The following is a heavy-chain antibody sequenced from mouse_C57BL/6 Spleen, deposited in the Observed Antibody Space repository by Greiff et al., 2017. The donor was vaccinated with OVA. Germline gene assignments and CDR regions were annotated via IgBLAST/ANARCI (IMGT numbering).Heavy chain of an antibody. V-gene: IGHV1-54*01. CDR3: ATPIYYDYGEFAY. D-gene: IGHD2-4*01. CDR1: GYAFTNYL. CDR2: INPGSGGT. J-gene: IGHJ3*01. Sequence: VQLQESGAELVRPGTSVKVSCKASGYAFTNYLIEWVKQRPGQGLEWIGVINPGSGGTNYNEKFKGKATLTADKSSSTAYMQLSSLTSEDSAAYFCATPIYYDYGEFAYWGQGTLVTVSA.